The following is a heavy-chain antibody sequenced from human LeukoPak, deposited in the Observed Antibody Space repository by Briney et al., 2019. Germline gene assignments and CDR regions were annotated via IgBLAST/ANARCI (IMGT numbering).Heavy chain of an antibody. V-gene: IGHV3-48*02. J-gene: IGHJ4*02. CDR3: ALHGALNHSSRGSCENN. CDR2: ISSSSSTL. CDR1: GLTFSSYS. D-gene: IGHD2-15*01. Sequence: GGSLRLSCAASGLTFSSYSMTWVRQAPGKGQERVSYISSSSSTLYYADSLNGRFTISRDNAKNSLYLHMNSLKDEDTALYYCALHGALNHSSRGSCENNWGQGTLVTVSS.